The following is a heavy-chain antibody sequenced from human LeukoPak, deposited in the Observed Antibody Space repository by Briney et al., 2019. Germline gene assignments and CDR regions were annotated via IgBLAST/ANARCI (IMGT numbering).Heavy chain of an antibody. J-gene: IGHJ3*02. CDR1: GYTFTSYG. V-gene: IGHV1-18*01. CDR3: AREYCSSTSCYTPSFDAFDI. Sequence: GASVKVSCKASGYTFTSYGISWVRQAPGQGLEWMGWISAYNGNTNYAQKLQGRVTMTTDTSTSTAYMELRSLRSEDTAVYYCAREYCSSTSCYTPSFDAFDIWGQGTMVTVSS. D-gene: IGHD2-2*02. CDR2: ISAYNGNT.